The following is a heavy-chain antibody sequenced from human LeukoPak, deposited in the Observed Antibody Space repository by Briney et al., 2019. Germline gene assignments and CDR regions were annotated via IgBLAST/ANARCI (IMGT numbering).Heavy chain of an antibody. D-gene: IGHD2-2*01. Sequence: GRSLRLSCAASGFTFSSYWMSWVRQAPGKGLEWVANIKQDGSEKYYVDSVKGRFTISRDNAKNSLYLQMNSLRAEDTAVYYCARDKRCSSTSCYVITMVRGAYYYGMDVWGQGTTVTVSS. V-gene: IGHV3-7*01. CDR1: GFTFSSYW. CDR2: IKQDGSEK. CDR3: ARDKRCSSTSCYVITMVRGAYYYGMDV. J-gene: IGHJ6*02.